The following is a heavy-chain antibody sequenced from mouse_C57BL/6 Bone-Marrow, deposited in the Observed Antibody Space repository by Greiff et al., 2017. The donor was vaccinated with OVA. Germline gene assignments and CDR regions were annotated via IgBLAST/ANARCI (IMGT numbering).Heavy chain of an antibody. CDR3: ARREGTGTIWFAY. J-gene: IGHJ3*01. CDR2: IDHENGET. Sequence: VQLQQSGAELVKPGASVKLSCTASGFNIKDYYMHWVKQRTEQGLEWIGRIDHENGETNYAPKFKGKATIPADTSSNTAYLQLSSLTSEDTAGYYCARREGTGTIWFAYWGQGTMVTVSA. CDR1: GFNIKDYY. D-gene: IGHD4-1*01. V-gene: IGHV14-2*01.